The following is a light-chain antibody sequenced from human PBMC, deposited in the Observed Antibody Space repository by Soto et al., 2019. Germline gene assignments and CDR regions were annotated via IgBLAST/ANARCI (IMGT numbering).Light chain of an antibody. CDR2: DNS. CDR1: SSNIGAGYD. Sequence: QSVLTQPPSVSGAPGQRVTISCTGSSSNIGAGYDVHWYQQVQGTAPKLLIYDNSNRPSGVPDRFSGSKSGTSASLALTGLQAEDEADYYCQFYANSLSVVFGGGTKVTVL. J-gene: IGLJ2*01. CDR3: QFYANSLSVV. V-gene: IGLV1-40*01.